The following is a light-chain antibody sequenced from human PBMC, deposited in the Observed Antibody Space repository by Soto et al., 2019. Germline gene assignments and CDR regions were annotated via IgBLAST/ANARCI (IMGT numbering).Light chain of an antibody. J-gene: IGKJ5*01. CDR1: QSISRW. V-gene: IGKV1-5*01. Sequence: DIQMTQSPSTLSASVLDRVTITCRASQSISRWLAWYQKKPGKAPKALIYDASTLRSGVPSRFSGGGSGTDFTLTISSLQPDDFATYYCQQYNTYSTFGQGTRLEIK. CDR2: DAS. CDR3: QQYNTYST.